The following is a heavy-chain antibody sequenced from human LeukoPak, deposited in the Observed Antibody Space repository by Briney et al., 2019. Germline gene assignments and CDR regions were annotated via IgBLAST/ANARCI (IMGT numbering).Heavy chain of an antibody. CDR3: ARDEPAALDAFDI. J-gene: IGHJ3*02. D-gene: IGHD2-2*01. V-gene: IGHV3-74*01. CDR2: INTDGSST. CDR1: GFTFSSYW. Sequence: GGSLRLSCAASGFTFSSYWMHWVRQAPGKGLVWVSRINTDGSSTSYADSVKGRFTISRDNAKNTLYLQMNSLRAEDTAVYYCARDEPAALDAFDIWGQGTMVTVSS.